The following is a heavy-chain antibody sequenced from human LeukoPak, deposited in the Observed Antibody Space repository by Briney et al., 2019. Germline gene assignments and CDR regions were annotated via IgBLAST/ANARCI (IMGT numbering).Heavy chain of an antibody. CDR2: ISAYNGNT. CDR1: GYTFTSYG. J-gene: IGHJ5*02. CDR3: ARADFYGDWFDP. Sequence: GASVKVSCKDSGYTFTSYGISWVRQAPGQGLEWMGRISAYNGNTNYAQKFQGRVTMTRDTSISTAYMELSRLRSDDTAVYYCARADFYGDWFDPWGQGTLVTVSS. D-gene: IGHD4-17*01. V-gene: IGHV1-18*01.